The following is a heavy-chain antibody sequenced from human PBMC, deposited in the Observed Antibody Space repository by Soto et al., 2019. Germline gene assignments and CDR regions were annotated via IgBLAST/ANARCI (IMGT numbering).Heavy chain of an antibody. CDR2: ISAYNGNT. Sequence: ASVKVSCKASGYTFTSYGISWVRQAPGQGLEWMGWISAYNGNTNYAQKLQGRVTMPTDTPTSKAYRELGSLRSDDTAVYYCGRSYSSGKLDYWGQGTLVTVSS. CDR1: GYTFTSYG. V-gene: IGHV1-18*04. D-gene: IGHD6-19*01. CDR3: GRSYSSGKLDY. J-gene: IGHJ4*02.